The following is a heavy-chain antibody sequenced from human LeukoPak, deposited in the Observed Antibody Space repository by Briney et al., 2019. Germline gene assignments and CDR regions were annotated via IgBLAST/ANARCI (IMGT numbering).Heavy chain of an antibody. Sequence: GRCLRLSCAASGFTLSSYCIHWVRQAPGKGLEWVAVIWYDGSNKYYADSVKGRFTISRDNSKNTLYLQMNSLRAEDTAVYYCARLFPKVAFDIWGQGTMVTVSS. CDR1: GFTLSSYC. D-gene: IGHD2-21*01. CDR3: ARLFPKVAFDI. CDR2: IWYDGSNK. V-gene: IGHV3-33*01. J-gene: IGHJ3*02.